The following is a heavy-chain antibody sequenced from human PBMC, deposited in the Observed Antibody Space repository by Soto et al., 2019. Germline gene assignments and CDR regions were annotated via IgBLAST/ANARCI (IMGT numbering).Heavy chain of an antibody. CDR3: ARGWVEGLSRQPPTDY. J-gene: IGHJ4*02. V-gene: IGHV3-74*01. Sequence: GGSLRLSCAASGFTFSRYWMHWVRQAPGKGLVWVSRIDSYGSATSQVDSVEGRFTISRDNAKNTLYLRMNSLRAEGTAVYYCARGWVEGLSRQPPTDYWGQGTLVTVSS. D-gene: IGHD3-3*01. CDR1: GFTFSRYW. CDR2: IDSYGSAT.